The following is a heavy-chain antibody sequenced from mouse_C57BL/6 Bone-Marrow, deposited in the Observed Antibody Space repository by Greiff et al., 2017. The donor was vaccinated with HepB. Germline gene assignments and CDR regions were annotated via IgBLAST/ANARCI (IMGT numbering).Heavy chain of an antibody. CDR2: IHPNSGST. CDR3: APITTVVATEFDY. CDR1: GYTFTSYW. Sequence: QVQLQQPGAELVKPGASGKLSCKASGYTFTSYWMHWVKQRPGQGLEWIGMIHPNSGSTNYNEKFKSKATLTVDKSSSTAYMQLSSLTSEDSAVYYCAPITTVVATEFDYWGQGTTLTVSS. J-gene: IGHJ2*01. V-gene: IGHV1-64*01. D-gene: IGHD1-1*01.